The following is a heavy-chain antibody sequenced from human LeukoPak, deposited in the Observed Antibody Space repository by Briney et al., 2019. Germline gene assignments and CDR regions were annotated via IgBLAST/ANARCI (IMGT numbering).Heavy chain of an antibody. CDR3: AKDGGDIVVVPAAIRMYYFDY. J-gene: IGHJ4*02. CDR2: ISGSGGST. Sequence: GGSLRLSCAASGFTFSSYAMSWVRQAPGKGLEWVSAISGSGGSTYYADSVKGRFTISRDNAKNSLYLQMNSLRAEDTAVYYCAKDGGDIVVVPAAIRMYYFDYWGQGTLVTVSS. CDR1: GFTFSSYA. V-gene: IGHV3-23*01. D-gene: IGHD2-2*02.